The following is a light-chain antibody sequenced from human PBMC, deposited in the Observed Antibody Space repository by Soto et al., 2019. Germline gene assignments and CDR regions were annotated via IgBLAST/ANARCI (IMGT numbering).Light chain of an antibody. Sequence: EIVSTQSPPTLSKSPGERATLYCRASQSVSSYLAWYQQKPGQAPSLLIYDASNRATGGPARFSGSGSGTDFTLPISRREPYDYAAYYYQHYGSTPPWTFGQGTKVDIK. V-gene: IGKV3-20*01. J-gene: IGKJ1*01. CDR1: QSVSSY. CDR2: DAS. CDR3: QHYGSTPPWT.